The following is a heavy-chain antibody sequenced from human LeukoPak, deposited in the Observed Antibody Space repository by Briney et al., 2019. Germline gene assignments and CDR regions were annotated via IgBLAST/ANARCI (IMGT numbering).Heavy chain of an antibody. CDR1: GFTFSSYA. V-gene: IGHV3-23*01. Sequence: PGGSLRLSCAASGFTFSSYAMSWVRQAPGKGLEWVSAISGSGGSTYYADSVKGRFTISRDNSKNTLYLQMNSLRAEDTAVYYCVKDSKIPQQPLDYWGQGTLVTVSS. D-gene: IGHD6-13*01. CDR3: VKDSKIPQQPLDY. CDR2: ISGSGGST. J-gene: IGHJ4*02.